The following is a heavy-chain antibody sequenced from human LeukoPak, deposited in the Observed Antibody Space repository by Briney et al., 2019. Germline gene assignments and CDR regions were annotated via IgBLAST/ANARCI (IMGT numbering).Heavy chain of an antibody. J-gene: IGHJ3*02. V-gene: IGHV4-59*08. CDR1: GGSISTYY. CDR2: IYYSGTT. Sequence: SETLSLTCTVSGGSISTYYWSWIRQPPGKGLDWIGYIYYSGTTNYNPSLKSRVTISVDTSKNQFSLKLSSVTAADTAVYYCARPLTGTTWPTNAFDIWGQGTMVTVSS. CDR3: ARPLTGTTWPTNAFDI. D-gene: IGHD1-7*01.